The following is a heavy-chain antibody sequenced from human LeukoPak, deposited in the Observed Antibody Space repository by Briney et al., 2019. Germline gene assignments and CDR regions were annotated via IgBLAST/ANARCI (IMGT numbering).Heavy chain of an antibody. CDR1: GFTFSSYW. CDR3: ARVSQSSGYYYGSFDP. J-gene: IGHJ5*02. D-gene: IGHD3-22*01. V-gene: IGHV3-7*01. Sequence: GGSLRLSCAASGFTFSSYWMSWVRQAPGKGLEWVANIKQDGSEKYYVDSVKGRFTISRDNAKNSLYLQMNSLGAEDTAVYYCARVSQSSGYYYGSFDPWGQGTLVTVSS. CDR2: IKQDGSEK.